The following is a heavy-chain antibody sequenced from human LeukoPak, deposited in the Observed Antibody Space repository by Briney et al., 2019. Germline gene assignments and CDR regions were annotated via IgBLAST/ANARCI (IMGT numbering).Heavy chain of an antibody. J-gene: IGHJ6*02. CDR1: GFTFSSSA. Sequence: GGSLTLPCAASGFTFSSSAMRWVRQAPGKGLEWVSAISGSGGSTYYADSVKGRFAISRDNSKNTLYLQMNSLRAEDTDVYDCANPLRASSHYYGMDVWGQGTTVTVSS. V-gene: IGHV3-23*01. CDR2: ISGSGGST. CDR3: ANPLRASSHYYGMDV.